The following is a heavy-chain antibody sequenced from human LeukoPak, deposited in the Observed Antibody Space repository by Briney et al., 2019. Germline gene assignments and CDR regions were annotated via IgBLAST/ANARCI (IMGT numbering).Heavy chain of an antibody. Sequence: PGGSLRLSCAASGFTFSSYSMNWVRQAPGKGLEWVSSISSSSSYIYYADSVKGRFTISRDNAKNSLYLQMNSLRAEDTAVYYCASIPFTVMVRPYDMDVWGKGTTVTVSS. CDR3: ASIPFTVMVRPYDMDV. CDR2: ISSSSSYI. V-gene: IGHV3-21*01. D-gene: IGHD3-10*01. CDR1: GFTFSSYS. J-gene: IGHJ6*04.